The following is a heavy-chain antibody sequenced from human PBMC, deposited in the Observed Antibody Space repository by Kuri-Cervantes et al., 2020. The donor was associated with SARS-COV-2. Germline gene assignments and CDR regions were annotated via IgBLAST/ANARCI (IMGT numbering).Heavy chain of an antibody. CDR3: ARQLETTMLYYFDY. CDR2: INPNSGGT. D-gene: IGHD3-10*02. J-gene: IGHJ4*02. V-gene: IGHV1-2*06. Sequence: ASVKVSCKASGYTFTGYYMHWVRQAPGQGLEWMGRINPNSGGTNYAQKFQGRVTMTRDTSISTAYMELSSLRSEDTAVYYCARQLETTMLYYFDYWGQGTLVTVSS. CDR1: GYTFTGYY.